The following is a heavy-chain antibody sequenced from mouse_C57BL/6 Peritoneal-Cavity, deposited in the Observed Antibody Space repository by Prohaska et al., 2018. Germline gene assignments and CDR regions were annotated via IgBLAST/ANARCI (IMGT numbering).Heavy chain of an antibody. V-gene: IGHV14-2*01. CDR2: IDPEDGET. J-gene: IGHJ2*01. Sequence: VQLQQSGAELVKPGASVKLSCTASGFNIKDYYMHWVKQRTEQGLEWIGRIDPEDGETKYAPKVQGKETITAETSCNTAYLQLSSLTSEESAVYYCARSGTIDYWGQGTTLTVSS. D-gene: IGHD4-1*01. CDR3: ARSGTIDY. CDR1: GFNIKDYY.